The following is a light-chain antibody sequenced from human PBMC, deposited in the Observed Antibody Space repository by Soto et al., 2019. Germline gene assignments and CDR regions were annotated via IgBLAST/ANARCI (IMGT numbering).Light chain of an antibody. J-gene: IGKJ1*01. V-gene: IGKV3-20*01. CDR3: QQYGSSPGT. Sequence: ETVLTQSPGTVSLSPGESATVSGRASQSVGGSSLAWYQQRPGQAPRLLIYDTSKRATGIPDRFSGSGSGTDFTLTISRLEPEDFAVYYCQQYGSSPGTFGQGTKVDIK. CDR1: QSVGGSS. CDR2: DTS.